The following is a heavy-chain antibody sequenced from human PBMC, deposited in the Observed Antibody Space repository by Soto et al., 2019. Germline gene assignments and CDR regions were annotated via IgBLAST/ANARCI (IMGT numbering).Heavy chain of an antibody. V-gene: IGHV4-4*02. CDR3: AREPYCSSTSCYYYYGMDV. Sequence: SETLSLTCAVSGGSISSSNWWSWVRQPPGKGLEWIGEIYHSGSTNYNPSLKSRVTISVDKSKNQFSLKLSSVTAADTAVYYCAREPYCSSTSCYYYYGMDVWGQGTTVTVSS. D-gene: IGHD2-2*01. CDR2: IYHSGST. CDR1: GGSISSSNW. J-gene: IGHJ6*02.